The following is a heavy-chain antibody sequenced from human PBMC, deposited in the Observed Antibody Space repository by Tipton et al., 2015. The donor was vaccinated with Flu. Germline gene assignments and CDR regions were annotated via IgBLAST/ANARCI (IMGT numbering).Heavy chain of an antibody. V-gene: IGHV3-53*01. Sequence: SLRLSCAASGLTVSSNYINWVRQAPGKGLEWVSVIYSGGSTYYADSVKGRFTVSRDNSKNTLYLQMNNLRAEDTAVYYCARVMTSVYSHAMDVWGQGTTVTVSS. CDR3: ARVMTSVYSHAMDV. CDR2: IYSGGST. J-gene: IGHJ6*02. CDR1: GLTVSSNY.